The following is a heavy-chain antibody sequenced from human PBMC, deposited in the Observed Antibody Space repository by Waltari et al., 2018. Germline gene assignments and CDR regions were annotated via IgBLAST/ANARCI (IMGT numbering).Heavy chain of an antibody. CDR1: GYSISSGSYY. D-gene: IGHD3-10*01. V-gene: IGHV4-38-2*01. CDR3: ARVDNSGTYRGVDY. Sequence: QVQLQESGPGLVKPSETLSLICGVSGYSISSGSYYWGWIRQPPGKGLEWIGSISRSGNTYYNPSLKSRVTISVDTSENQFSLKVTSVTAADTAAYFCARVDNSGTYRGVDYWGQGTLVTVSS. CDR2: ISRSGNT. J-gene: IGHJ4*02.